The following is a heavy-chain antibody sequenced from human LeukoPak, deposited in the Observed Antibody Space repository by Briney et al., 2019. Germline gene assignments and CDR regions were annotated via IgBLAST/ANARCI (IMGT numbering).Heavy chain of an antibody. CDR3: TKSYYYDSSGYYIIFDY. CDR2: IRSKAYGGTT. J-gene: IGHJ4*02. D-gene: IGHD3-22*01. CDR1: GFTFGDYA. Sequence: GGSLRLSCTASGFTFGDYAMSWFRQAPGKGLEWVGFIRSKAYGGTTEYAASVKSRFTISRDDSKSIAYLRMNSLKTEDTAVYYCTKSYYYDSSGYYIIFDYWGQGTLVTVSS. V-gene: IGHV3-49*03.